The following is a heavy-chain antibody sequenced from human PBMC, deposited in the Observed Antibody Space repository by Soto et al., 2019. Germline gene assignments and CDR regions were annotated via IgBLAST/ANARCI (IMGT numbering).Heavy chain of an antibody. D-gene: IGHD3-9*01. CDR1: GYTFTGYY. CDR2: INPNSGGT. J-gene: IGHJ6*02. Sequence: ASVNFSCKASGYTFTGYYMHWVRQAPGQGLEWMGWINPNSGGTNYAQKFQGWVTMTRDTSISTAYMELSRLRSDDTAVYYCARDNYDILTGYYTYYYYGMDVWGQGTTVTVSS. CDR3: ARDNYDILTGYYTYYYYGMDV. V-gene: IGHV1-2*04.